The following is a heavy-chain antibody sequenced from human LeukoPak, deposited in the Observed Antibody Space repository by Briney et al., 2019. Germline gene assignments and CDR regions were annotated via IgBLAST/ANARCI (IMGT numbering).Heavy chain of an antibody. CDR3: TTPGYSSGWYDLDY. Sequence: GGSLRLSCAASGFTFSNAWMSWVRQAPGKGLKWVGRIKSKTDGGTTDYAAPVKGRFTISRDDSKNTLYLQMNSLKTEDTAVYYCTTPGYSSGWYDLDYWGQGTLVTVSS. V-gene: IGHV3-15*01. J-gene: IGHJ4*02. D-gene: IGHD6-19*01. CDR2: IKSKTDGGTT. CDR1: GFTFSNAW.